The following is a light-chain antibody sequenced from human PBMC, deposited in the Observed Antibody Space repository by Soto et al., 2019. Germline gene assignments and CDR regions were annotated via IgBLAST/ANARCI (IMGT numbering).Light chain of an antibody. CDR3: QQYNNRPA. CDR2: GAS. J-gene: IGKJ5*01. CDR1: QSVSSN. Sequence: EIVMTQSPATLSVSPGERATLSCRASQSVSSNLAWYQQKPGQAPRLLIYGASTRATGIPARFSGSGSGTEFTLTISSLLSEDFAVYYCQQYNNRPAFAQATRLEI. V-gene: IGKV3-15*01.